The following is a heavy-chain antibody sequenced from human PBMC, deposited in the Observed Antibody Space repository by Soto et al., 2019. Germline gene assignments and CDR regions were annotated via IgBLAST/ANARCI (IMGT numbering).Heavy chain of an antibody. CDR1: GYTLTELS. Sequence: ASVKVSCKVSGYTLTELSMHWVRQAPGKGLEWMGGFDPEDGETIYAQKFQGRVTMTEDTSTDTAHMELSSLRSEDTAVYYCATQFRSFPWLFHVRGYYYYMKVWPKATTVTVSS. CDR3: ATQFRSFPWLFHVRGYYYYMKV. CDR2: FDPEDGET. D-gene: IGHD3-22*01. V-gene: IGHV1-24*01. J-gene: IGHJ6*03.